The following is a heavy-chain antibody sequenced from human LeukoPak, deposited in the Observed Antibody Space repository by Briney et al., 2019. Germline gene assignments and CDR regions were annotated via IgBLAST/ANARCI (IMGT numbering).Heavy chain of an antibody. D-gene: IGHD5-12*01. V-gene: IGHV3-30*02. CDR1: GFTFSSYG. CDR3: AKEMVYSGYDWCDYFDY. CDR2: IRYDGSNK. J-gene: IGHJ4*02. Sequence: GGSLRLSCAASGFTFSSYGMHWVRQAPGKGLEWVAFIRYDGSNKYYADSVKGRFTISRDNSKNTLYLQMNSLRAEDTAVHYCAKEMVYSGYDWCDYFDYWGQGTLVTVSS.